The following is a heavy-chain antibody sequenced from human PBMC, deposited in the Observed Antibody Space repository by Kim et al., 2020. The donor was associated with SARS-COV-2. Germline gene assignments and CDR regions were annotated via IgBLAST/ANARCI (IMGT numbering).Heavy chain of an antibody. D-gene: IGHD1-26*01. J-gene: IGHJ4*02. Sequence: GGSLRLSCAASGFTFSSYGMHWVRQAPGKGLEWVAVIWYDGSNKYYADSVKGRFTISRDNSKNTLYLQMNSLRAEDTAVYYCARDRSGMAGTFDYWGQGTLVTVSS. CDR2: IWYDGSNK. CDR3: ARDRSGMAGTFDY. V-gene: IGHV3-33*01. CDR1: GFTFSSYG.